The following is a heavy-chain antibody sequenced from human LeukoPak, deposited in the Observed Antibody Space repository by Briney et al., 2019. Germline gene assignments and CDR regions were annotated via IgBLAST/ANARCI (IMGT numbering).Heavy chain of an antibody. CDR1: GFTFSSYA. CDR3: ARDGYDILTGYYKVWAFDI. CDR2: ISSSSSTI. V-gene: IGHV3-48*01. Sequence: GGSLRLSCAASGFTFSSYAMSWVRQAPGKGLEWVSAISSSSSTIYYADSVKGRFTISRDNAKNSLYLQMNSLRAEDTAVYYCARDGYDILTGYYKVWAFDIWGQGTMVTVSS. J-gene: IGHJ3*02. D-gene: IGHD3-9*01.